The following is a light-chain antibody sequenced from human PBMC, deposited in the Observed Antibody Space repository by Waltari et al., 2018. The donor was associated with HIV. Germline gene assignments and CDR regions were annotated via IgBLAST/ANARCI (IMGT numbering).Light chain of an antibody. CDR3: ATWDDSLSGVV. V-gene: IGLV1-47*01. Sequence: QSVLTQPPSASGTPGQKVTISCSGSSPNIGRNDIFWYQQLPGAAPKLLMYKNDQRPSGVPDRFSGSKSGTSASLAISGLRSEDEADYTCATWDDSLSGVVFGGGTKLNVL. CDR1: SPNIGRND. CDR2: KND. J-gene: IGLJ3*02.